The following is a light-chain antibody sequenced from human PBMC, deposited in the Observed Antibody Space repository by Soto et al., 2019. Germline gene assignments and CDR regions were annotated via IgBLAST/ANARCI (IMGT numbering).Light chain of an antibody. CDR1: QTVSSS. V-gene: IGKV3-11*01. Sequence: IVLTQSPVTLALSPGESAVISCRASQTVSSSLAWYQHKPGQAPRLFIYDASKRAPGIPARFTGSGSGTHFTLTISSLEPEDIAVYYCQVRDVWPSFGQGTKVDIK. CDR2: DAS. J-gene: IGKJ1*01. CDR3: QVRDVWPS.